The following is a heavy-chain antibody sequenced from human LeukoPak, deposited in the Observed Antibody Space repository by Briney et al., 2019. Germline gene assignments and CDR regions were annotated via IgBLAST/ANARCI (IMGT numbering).Heavy chain of an antibody. D-gene: IGHD3-22*01. Sequence: GGSLRLSCAASGLTFNNAWMSWVRQAPGKGLEWVGRIKSKADGGTTDYAAPVKGRFTISRDDSKNTLYLRMNRLKTEDTAVYYCTTDQYSGTMTFDYWGQGTLVTVSS. V-gene: IGHV3-15*01. CDR3: TTDQYSGTMTFDY. CDR2: IKSKADGGTT. J-gene: IGHJ4*02. CDR1: GLTFNNAW.